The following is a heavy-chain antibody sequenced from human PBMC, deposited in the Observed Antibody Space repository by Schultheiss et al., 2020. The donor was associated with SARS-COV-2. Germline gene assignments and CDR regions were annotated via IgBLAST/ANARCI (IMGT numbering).Heavy chain of an antibody. D-gene: IGHD3-9*01. CDR2: INQDGSEK. Sequence: GGSLRLSCAASGFTFSGYWMSWVRQAPGNGLEWVANINQDGSEKNYVDSVRGRFTISRDNAKNSVHLQMDSLRDEDTAVYYCARGYYDILTGCFDYWGQGTLVTVSS. V-gene: IGHV3-7*01. CDR3: ARGYYDILTGCFDY. CDR1: GFTFSGYW. J-gene: IGHJ4*02.